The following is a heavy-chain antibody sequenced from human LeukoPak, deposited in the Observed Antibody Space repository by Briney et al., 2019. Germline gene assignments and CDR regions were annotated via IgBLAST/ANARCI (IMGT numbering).Heavy chain of an antibody. D-gene: IGHD3-10*01. CDR1: GYSISSGYY. CDR2: IYHSGST. CDR3: ARVYYGSGSSVGYFDY. J-gene: IGHJ4*02. Sequence: SETLSLTCAVSGYSISSGYYWGWIRQPPGKGLEWIGSIYHSGSTYYNPSLKSRVTISVDTSKNQFSLKLSSVTAADTAVYYCARVYYGSGSSVGYFDYWGQGTLVTVSS. V-gene: IGHV4-38-2*01.